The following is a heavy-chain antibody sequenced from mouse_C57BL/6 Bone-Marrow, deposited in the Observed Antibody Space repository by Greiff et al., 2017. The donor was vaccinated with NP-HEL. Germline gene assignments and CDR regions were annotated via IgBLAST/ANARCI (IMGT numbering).Heavy chain of an antibody. CDR2: IDPSDSET. J-gene: IGHJ1*03. D-gene: IGHD2-5*01. V-gene: IGHV1-52*01. CDR3: AREDYSNYGGYWYFDV. CDR1: GYTFTSYW. Sequence: QVQLQQPGAELVRPGSSVKLSCKASGYTFTSYWMHWVKQRPIQGLEWIGNIDPSDSETHYNQQFQDKATLTVDKSSSTASMQLSSLTSEDSAVYYCAREDYSNYGGYWYFDVWGTGTTVTVSS.